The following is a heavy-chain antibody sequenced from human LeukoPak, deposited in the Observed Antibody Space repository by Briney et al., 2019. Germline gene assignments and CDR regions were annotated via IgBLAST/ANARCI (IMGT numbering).Heavy chain of an antibody. V-gene: IGHV4-61*02. Sequence: SETLSLTCTVSGNSISSGDYYWSWIRQPAGKGLEWIGRIYTSGSTTYNPSLKSRVTISGDTSENQFSLGLSSVTAADTAVYYCARASYSYDISGWVPFDYWGQGTLVTVSS. CDR3: ARASYSYDISGWVPFDY. D-gene: IGHD3-22*01. J-gene: IGHJ4*02. CDR1: GNSISSGDYY. CDR2: IYTSGST.